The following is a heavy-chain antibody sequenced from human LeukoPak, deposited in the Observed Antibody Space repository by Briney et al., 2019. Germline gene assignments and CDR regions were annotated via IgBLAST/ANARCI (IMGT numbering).Heavy chain of an antibody. D-gene: IGHD2-21*02. CDR1: GESFSGYY. CDR2: INDSGTT. CDR3: ARGASCGGDCYWEDYYYYGTDV. V-gene: IGHV4-34*01. J-gene: IGHJ6*02. Sequence: KPSETLSLTCAVYGESFSGYYWSWIRQPPGKGLEWIGEINDSGTTNYNPSLKSRVTISIDSSKNQFSLKLSSVTAADTAVYYCARGASCGGDCYWEDYYYYGTDVWGQGTTVTVSS.